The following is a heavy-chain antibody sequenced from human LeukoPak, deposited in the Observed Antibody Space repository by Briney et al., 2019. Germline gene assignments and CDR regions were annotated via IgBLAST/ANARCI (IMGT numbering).Heavy chain of an antibody. Sequence: SQTLSLTCTVSGGSISSGGYYWSWIRQHPGKGLEWIGYIYYSGSTYYNPSLKSRLTISVDTSKNQFSLKLSSVTAADTAVYYCARTTVVAKYFDYWGQGTLVTVSS. CDR3: ARTTVVAKYFDY. D-gene: IGHD4-23*01. CDR2: IYYSGST. CDR1: GGSISSGGYY. J-gene: IGHJ4*02. V-gene: IGHV4-31*03.